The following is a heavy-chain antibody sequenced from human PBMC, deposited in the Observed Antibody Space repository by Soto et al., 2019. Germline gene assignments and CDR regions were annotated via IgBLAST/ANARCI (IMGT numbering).Heavy chain of an antibody. J-gene: IGHJ6*02. CDR2: ISWNSGSI. D-gene: IGHD2-15*01. V-gene: IGHV3-9*01. Sequence: SLRLSCAASGFTFDDYAMHWVRQAPGKGLEWVSGISWNSGSIGYADSVKGRFTISRDNAKNSLYLQMSSLRAEDTALYYCEKELVGSYYGMDVWGQGTTVTVS. CDR1: GFTFDDYA. CDR3: EKELVGSYYGMDV.